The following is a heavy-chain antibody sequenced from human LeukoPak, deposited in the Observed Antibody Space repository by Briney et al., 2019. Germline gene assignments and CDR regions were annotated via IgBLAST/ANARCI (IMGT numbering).Heavy chain of an antibody. CDR2: INDSGST. D-gene: IGHD3-22*01. V-gene: IGHV4-34*01. CDR3: ARVIDYDTSGYYLGY. J-gene: IGHJ4*02. CDR1: GGSFSGYY. Sequence: PSETLSLTCAVYGGSFSGYYWIWIRQTPGKGLEWIGEINDSGSTSCSPSLKSRVSISVDTSKNQFFLKLTSVTAADTAVYYCARVIDYDTSGYYLGYWGQGTRVTVSS.